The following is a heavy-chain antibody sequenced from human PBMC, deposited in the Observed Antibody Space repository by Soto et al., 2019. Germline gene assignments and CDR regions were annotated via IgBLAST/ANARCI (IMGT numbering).Heavy chain of an antibody. V-gene: IGHV3-21*01. CDR2: ISSSSSYI. J-gene: IGHJ4*02. Sequence: EVQLVESGGGLVKPGGSLRLSCAASGFTFSSYSMNWVRQAPGKGLEWVSSISSSSSYIYYADSVKGRFTISRDNAKNSLYLQMNSLRAEDTVVYYCARYSPHIVVLTAIPLDYWGQGTLVTVSS. CDR1: GFTFSSYS. CDR3: ARYSPHIVVLTAIPLDY. D-gene: IGHD2-21*02.